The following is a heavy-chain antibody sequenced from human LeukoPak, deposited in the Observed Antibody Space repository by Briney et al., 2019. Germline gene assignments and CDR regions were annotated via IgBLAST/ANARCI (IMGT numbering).Heavy chain of an antibody. V-gene: IGHV4-61*02. D-gene: IGHD3-22*01. Sequence: SETLSLTCTVSGGSISSGRDYWNWIRQPAGKGLEWIGRIYTSGTTHYNPSLKSRLTMSLDTSRNQVSLKLSSVTAADTAVYYCVKSYYDSTGYSGWFDPWGQGTLVTVSS. CDR2: IYTSGTT. CDR1: GGSISSGRDY. CDR3: VKSYYDSTGYSGWFDP. J-gene: IGHJ5*02.